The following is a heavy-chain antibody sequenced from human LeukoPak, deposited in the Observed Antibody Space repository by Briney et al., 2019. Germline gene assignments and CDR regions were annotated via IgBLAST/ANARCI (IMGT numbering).Heavy chain of an antibody. V-gene: IGHV1-8*01. CDR3: AREGGLGY. J-gene: IGHJ4*02. CDR2: MNPKSGNT. CDR1: GYTFTNHD. Sequence: ASVKVSCKASGYTFTNHDINWVRQASGQGLEWMGWMNPKSGNTGYLQKFQGRVTITRNTSISTAYMELSSLRSEDTAVYYCAREGGLGYWGQGTLVTVSS. D-gene: IGHD3-16*01.